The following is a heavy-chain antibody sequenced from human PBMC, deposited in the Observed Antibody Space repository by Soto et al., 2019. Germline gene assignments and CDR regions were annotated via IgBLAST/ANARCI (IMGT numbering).Heavy chain of an antibody. V-gene: IGHV3-73*01. Sequence: EVQLVESGGGLVQPGGSLKLSCAASGFTFSGSAMHWVRQASGKGLEWVGRIRSKANSYATAYAASVKGRFTISRDDSKNTAYLQMNSLKTEDTAVYYCTRQGYDILTDPPGWFDPWGRGTLVTVSS. CDR1: GFTFSGSA. CDR3: TRQGYDILTDPPGWFDP. CDR2: IRSKANSYAT. D-gene: IGHD3-9*01. J-gene: IGHJ5*02.